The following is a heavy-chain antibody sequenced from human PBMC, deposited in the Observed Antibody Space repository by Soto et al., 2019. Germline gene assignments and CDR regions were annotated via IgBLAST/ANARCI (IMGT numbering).Heavy chain of an antibody. V-gene: IGHV1-69*13. J-gene: IGHJ4*02. Sequence: ASVKISCKASGGTFSSYAISWVRQAPGQGLEWMGGIIPIFGTANYAQKFQGRVTITADESTSTAYMELSSLRSEDTAVYYCALNQGRYSSGWYSLTSVRIDYWGQGTLVTVSS. CDR3: ALNQGRYSSGWYSLTSVRIDY. CDR2: IIPIFGTA. CDR1: GGTFSSYA. D-gene: IGHD6-19*01.